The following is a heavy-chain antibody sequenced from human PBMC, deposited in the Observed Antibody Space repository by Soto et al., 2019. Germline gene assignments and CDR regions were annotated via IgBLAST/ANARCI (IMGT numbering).Heavy chain of an antibody. CDR3: AREANYPNWFDP. D-gene: IGHD1-7*01. CDR1: GFPFSSYS. Sequence: GGSLRLSSAASGFPFSSYSMNWVRQAPGKGLEWVSSISSSSSYIYYADSVKGRFTISRDNAKNSLYLQMNSLRAEDTAVYYCAREANYPNWFDPWGQGTLVTVSS. V-gene: IGHV3-21*01. CDR2: ISSSSSYI. J-gene: IGHJ5*02.